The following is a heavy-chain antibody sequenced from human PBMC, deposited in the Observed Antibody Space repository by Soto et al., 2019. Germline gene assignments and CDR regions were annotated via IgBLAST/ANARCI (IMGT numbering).Heavy chain of an antibody. D-gene: IGHD2-15*01. V-gene: IGHV3-23*01. Sequence: GGSLRLSCAASGFTFSSYDMSWVRQAPGKGLEWVSAISGSGGSTYYADSVKGRFTISRDNSKNTLYLQMNSLRAEDTAVYYCATGGYCSGGSCYVGITPGDWFDPCGQGGLVTVSS. CDR3: ATGGYCSGGSCYVGITPGDWFDP. CDR2: ISGSGGST. CDR1: GFTFSSYD. J-gene: IGHJ5*02.